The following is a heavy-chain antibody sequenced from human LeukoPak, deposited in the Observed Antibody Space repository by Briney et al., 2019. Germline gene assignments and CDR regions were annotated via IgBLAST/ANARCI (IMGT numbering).Heavy chain of an antibody. Sequence: SETLSLTCTVSGGSISSGDYYWSWIRQPPGKGLEWIGYIYYSGSTYYNPSLKSRVTISVDTSKNQFSLKLSSVTAADTAVYYCAREGELLDGDCGGSFDYWGQGTLVTVSS. V-gene: IGHV4-30-4*01. J-gene: IGHJ4*02. CDR1: GGSISSGDYY. D-gene: IGHD2-21*02. CDR2: IYYSGST. CDR3: AREGELLDGDCGGSFDY.